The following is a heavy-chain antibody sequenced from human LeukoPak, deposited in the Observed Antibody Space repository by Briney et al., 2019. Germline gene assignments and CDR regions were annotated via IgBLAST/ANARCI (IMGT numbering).Heavy chain of an antibody. V-gene: IGHV3-7*01. Sequence: GGSLRLSCAASGFTFSSYWMSWVRQAPGKGLEWVANIKQDGSEEYYVDSVKGRFTISRDNAKNSLYLQMNSLRAEDTAVYYCARVGIAAAGTWFDPWGQGTLVTVSS. CDR1: GFTFSSYW. CDR3: ARVGIAAAGTWFDP. D-gene: IGHD6-13*01. CDR2: IKQDGSEE. J-gene: IGHJ5*02.